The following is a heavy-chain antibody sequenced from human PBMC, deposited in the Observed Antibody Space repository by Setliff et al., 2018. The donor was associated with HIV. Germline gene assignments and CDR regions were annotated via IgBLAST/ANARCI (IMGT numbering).Heavy chain of an antibody. V-gene: IGHV4-34*01. D-gene: IGHD5-18*01. CDR2: ISHSGRT. CDR1: SGAFTGHS. CDR3: ASAAQDTPMAN. Sequence: KTSETLSLTCGVYSGAFTGHSWSWIRQSPEKGLEWIGEISHSGRTNYNPSLKSRVSISLESSKNQFSLMLNSVTAADTAVSYCASAAQDTPMANGGQGTLVTVSS. J-gene: IGHJ4*02.